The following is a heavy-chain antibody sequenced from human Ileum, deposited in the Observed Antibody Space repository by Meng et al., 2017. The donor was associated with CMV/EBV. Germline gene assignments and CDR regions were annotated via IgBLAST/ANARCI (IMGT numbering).Heavy chain of an antibody. CDR3: ARDHSLYGMDV. CDR2: IYYTGST. CDR1: DSSIYNYY. J-gene: IGHJ6*02. V-gene: IGHV4-59*01. D-gene: IGHD2-15*01. Sequence: SETPSLTCTVSDSSIYNYYWSWIRQPPGKGLEWIAYIYYTGSTNYNPSLKSRVTISVDTSKNQFSLNLSSVTAADTAVYYCARDHSLYGMDVWGQGTTVTVSS.